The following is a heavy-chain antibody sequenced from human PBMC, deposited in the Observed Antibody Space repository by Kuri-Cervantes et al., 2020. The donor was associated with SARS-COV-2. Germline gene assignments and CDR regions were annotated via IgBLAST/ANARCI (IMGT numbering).Heavy chain of an antibody. V-gene: IGHV3-11*06. Sequence: GESLKISCAASGFTFSDYYMTWIRQAPGKGLEWVSYISNSGSYTNYADSVNGRFTISRDNAKNSLYPQMSSLRGDDTAVYYCARGRQQLPWNFDYWGQGILVTVSS. CDR2: ISNSGSYT. J-gene: IGHJ4*02. CDR1: GFTFSDYY. CDR3: ARGRQQLPWNFDY. D-gene: IGHD6-13*01.